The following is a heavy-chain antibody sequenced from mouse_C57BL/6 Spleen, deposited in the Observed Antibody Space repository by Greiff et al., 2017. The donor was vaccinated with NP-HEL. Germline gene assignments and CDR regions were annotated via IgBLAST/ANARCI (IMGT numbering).Heavy chain of an antibody. CDR3: ARFYDYAWYFDV. CDR2: ISYDGSN. V-gene: IGHV3-6*01. Sequence: EVQLQESGPGLVKPSQSLSLTCSVTGYSITSGYYWNWIRQFPGNKLEWMGYISYDGSNNYNPSLKNRISITRDTSKNQFFLKLNSVTTEDTATYYCARFYDYAWYFDVWGTGTTVTVSS. J-gene: IGHJ1*03. CDR1: GYSITSGYY. D-gene: IGHD2-4*01.